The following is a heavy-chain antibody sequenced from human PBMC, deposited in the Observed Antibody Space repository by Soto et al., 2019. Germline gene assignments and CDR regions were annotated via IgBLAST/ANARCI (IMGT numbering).Heavy chain of an antibody. CDR3: AKGENYDFWSGYLMRNNWFDP. D-gene: IGHD3-3*01. CDR1: GFTFSSYA. Sequence: GSLRLSCAASGFTFSSYAMSWVRQAPGTGLEWVSAISGSGGSTYYADSVKGRFTISRDNSKNTLYLQMNSLRAEDTAVYYCAKGENYDFWSGYLMRNNWFDPWGQGTLVTVSS. J-gene: IGHJ5*02. V-gene: IGHV3-23*01. CDR2: ISGSGGST.